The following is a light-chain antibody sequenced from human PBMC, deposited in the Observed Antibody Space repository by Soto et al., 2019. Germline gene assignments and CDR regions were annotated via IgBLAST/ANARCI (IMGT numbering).Light chain of an antibody. J-gene: IGKJ3*01. V-gene: IGKV1-33*01. CDR3: QLYDNLQFT. Sequence: DIQMTQSPSSLSASVGDRVTITCQASQDISNYLNWYQQKPGKAPKLLIYDASNLETGVPSRFSGSGSGTDFTFTISSLQPEDIATYYCQLYDNLQFTFGPGTKVDIK. CDR2: DAS. CDR1: QDISNY.